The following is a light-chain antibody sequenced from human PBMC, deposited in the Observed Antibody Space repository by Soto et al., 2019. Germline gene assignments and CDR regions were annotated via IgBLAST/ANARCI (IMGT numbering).Light chain of an antibody. CDR2: DAS. CDR1: QSVSSY. J-gene: IGKJ5*01. CDR3: QQRGT. Sequence: EIVLTQSPATLSLSPGERATLSCRASQSVSSYLAWYQQKPGQAPRLLIYDASNRATGIPARFSGSGSGTDLTLNISSLEPEDFAVYYFQQRGTFGQGTRLXIK. V-gene: IGKV3-11*01.